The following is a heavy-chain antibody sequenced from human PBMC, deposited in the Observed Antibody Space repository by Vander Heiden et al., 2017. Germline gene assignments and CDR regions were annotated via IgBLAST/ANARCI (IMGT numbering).Heavy chain of an antibody. CDR2: VSSTDDPK. D-gene: IGHD4-17*01. J-gene: IGHJ4*02. Sequence: EVQLVESGGGLVQPGRSLRLSCAASGFTFSDYNMNWVRQPPGQGLEWVSLVSSTDDPKYYADSVTGRFIISRDNAKNSLYLQMNSLRDEDTAIYYCARMRYGDNSFDYWGQGTLVTVSS. V-gene: IGHV3-48*02. CDR1: GFTFSDYN. CDR3: ARMRYGDNSFDY.